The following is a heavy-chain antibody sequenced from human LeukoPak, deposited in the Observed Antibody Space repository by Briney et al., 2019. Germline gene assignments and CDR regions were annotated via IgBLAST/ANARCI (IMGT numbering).Heavy chain of an antibody. D-gene: IGHD6-19*01. V-gene: IGHV4-38-2*02. Sequence: WVRQVPGKGLEWIGSIYHSGSTYYNPSLKSRVTISVDTSKSQFSLKLSSVTAADTAVYYCARGDSGWYLGLGFDYWGQGTLVTVSS. CDR2: IYHSGST. J-gene: IGHJ4*02. CDR3: ARGDSGWYLGLGFDY.